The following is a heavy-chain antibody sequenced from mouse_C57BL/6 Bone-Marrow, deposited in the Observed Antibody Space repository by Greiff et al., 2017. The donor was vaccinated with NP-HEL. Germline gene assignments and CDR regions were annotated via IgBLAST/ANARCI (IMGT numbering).Heavy chain of an antibody. V-gene: IGHV5-9-1*02. Sequence: EVKLMESGEGLVKPGGSLKLSCAASGFTFSSYAMSWVRQTPEKRLEWVAYISSGGDYIYYADTVKGRFTISRDNARNNLYLQMSSLKSEDTAMYYCTRVRLVLFAYWGQGTLVTVSA. CDR2: ISSGGDYI. CDR3: TRVRLVLFAY. CDR1: GFTFSSYA. J-gene: IGHJ3*01. D-gene: IGHD6-2*01.